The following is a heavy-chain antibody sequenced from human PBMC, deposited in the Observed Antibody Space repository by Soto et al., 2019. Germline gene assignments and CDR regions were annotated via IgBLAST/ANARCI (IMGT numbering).Heavy chain of an antibody. Sequence: GGSLRLSCAASGFTFSNCAMSWVRQAPGRGLEWVSALSRSGNSTYYADSVKGRFTISRDNSKNTLYLQMNSLRAEDTAVYYCAKDLESGYNIHWGQGTLVTVSS. CDR1: GFTFSNCA. J-gene: IGHJ4*02. CDR2: LSRSGNST. CDR3: AKDLESGYNIH. V-gene: IGHV3-23*01. D-gene: IGHD5-12*01.